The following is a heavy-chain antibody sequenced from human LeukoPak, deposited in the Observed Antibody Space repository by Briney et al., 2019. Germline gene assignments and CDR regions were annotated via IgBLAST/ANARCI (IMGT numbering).Heavy chain of an antibody. CDR3: ARSRDYDFWSGYQFNWFDP. CDR1: GDTFTSYG. D-gene: IGHD3-3*01. V-gene: IGHV1-18*01. Sequence: ASVKVSCKASGDTFTSYGISWVRQAPGQGLEWMGWISAYNGNTNYAQKLQGRVTMTTDTSTSTAYMELRSLRSDDTAVYYCARSRDYDFWSGYQFNWFDPWGQGTLVTVSS. J-gene: IGHJ5*02. CDR2: ISAYNGNT.